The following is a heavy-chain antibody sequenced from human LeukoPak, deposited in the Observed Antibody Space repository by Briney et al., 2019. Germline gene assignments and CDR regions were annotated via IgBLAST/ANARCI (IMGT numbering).Heavy chain of an antibody. V-gene: IGHV1-8*01. Sequence: ASVKVSCKASGYTFTSYDINWVRQATGQGLEWMGWMNPSSGNTGYAQKFQGRVTMTRNTSISTAYMELSSLRSEATAVYYCARKGDYYGSGSYYNFVNWFDPWGQGTLVTVSS. J-gene: IGHJ5*02. CDR2: MNPSSGNT. CDR1: GYTFTSYD. CDR3: ARKGDYYGSGSYYNFVNWFDP. D-gene: IGHD3-10*01.